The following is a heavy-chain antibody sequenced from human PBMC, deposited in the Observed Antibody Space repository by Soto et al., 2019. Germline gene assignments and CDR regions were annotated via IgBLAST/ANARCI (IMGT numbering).Heavy chain of an antibody. D-gene: IGHD1-1*01. CDR3: ARGWNDFPR. V-gene: IGHV1-69*13. Sequence: SVKVSCKASGGTFSSYAISWVRQAPGQGLECMGGIIPVFGTANYAQKFQGRVTINADESTSTVYMELSSLRSEDTAVYYCARGWNDFPRWGQGTLVTVSS. CDR1: GGTFSSYA. J-gene: IGHJ4*02. CDR2: IIPVFGTA.